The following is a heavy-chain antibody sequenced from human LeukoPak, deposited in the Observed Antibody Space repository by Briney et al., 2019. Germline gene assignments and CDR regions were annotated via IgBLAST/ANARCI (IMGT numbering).Heavy chain of an antibody. CDR3: ARDPKGYHYGLGDAFDM. V-gene: IGHV4-39*07. Sequence: PSETLSLTCSVSGGSISSDSYYWAWIRQPPGEGLEWIGNIYNTGNTCYNPSLKSRVTISVDTSKNQFSLKLTSVTAADTAVYYCARDPKGYHYGLGDAFDMWGQGTMVTVSP. CDR1: GGSISSDSYY. D-gene: IGHD3-10*01. CDR2: IYNTGNT. J-gene: IGHJ3*02.